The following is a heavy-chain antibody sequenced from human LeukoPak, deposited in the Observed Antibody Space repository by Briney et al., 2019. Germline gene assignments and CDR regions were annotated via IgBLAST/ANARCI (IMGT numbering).Heavy chain of an antibody. CDR3: ARVRRKTWFDP. V-gene: IGHV1-8*01. Sequence: GASVKVSCKASGYTFTSYDINWVRQATGQGLEWMGWMNPNSGNTGHAQKFQGRVTMTRNTSISTAYMELSSLRSEDTAVYYCARVRRKTWFDPWGQGTLVTVSS. CDR1: GYTFTSYD. J-gene: IGHJ5*02. D-gene: IGHD4/OR15-4a*01. CDR2: MNPNSGNT.